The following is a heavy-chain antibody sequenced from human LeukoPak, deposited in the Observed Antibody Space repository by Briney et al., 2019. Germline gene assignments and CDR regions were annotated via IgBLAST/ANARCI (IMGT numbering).Heavy chain of an antibody. D-gene: IGHD3-16*02. V-gene: IGHV1-18*01. Sequence: ASVKVSCKASGYTFTSYGISWVRQAPGQGLEWMGWISAYNGNTNYAQKLQGRVTMTTDTSTSTAYMELRSLRSDGTAVYYCASSLRLGELSFGLFDYWGQGTLVTVSS. CDR3: ASSLRLGELSFGLFDY. CDR1: GYTFTSYG. J-gene: IGHJ4*02. CDR2: ISAYNGNT.